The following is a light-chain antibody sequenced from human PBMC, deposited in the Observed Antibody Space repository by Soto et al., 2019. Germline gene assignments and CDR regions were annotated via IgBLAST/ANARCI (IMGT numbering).Light chain of an antibody. CDR3: QQSYNSPRFT. J-gene: IGKJ3*01. CDR2: GAF. CDR1: RSRGTP. Sequence: DLQMTQSPSSLSASIGDSVTITGRASRSRGTPLTWYQQKSGKAPKLLIYGAFTLQSGVSSRFSGSGSGTDFTLSISSLQPEDFAHYYCQQSYNSPRFTFGPGTKVDL. V-gene: IGKV1-39*01.